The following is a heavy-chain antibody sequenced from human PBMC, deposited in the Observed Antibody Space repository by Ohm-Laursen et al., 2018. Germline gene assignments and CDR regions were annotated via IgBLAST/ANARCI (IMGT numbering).Heavy chain of an antibody. CDR2: ISWNSGSI. J-gene: IGHJ5*02. V-gene: IGHV3-9*01. D-gene: IGHD4-17*01. CDR1: GFTFDDYA. CDR3: TKDYSVTTGFDP. Sequence: SLRLSCAASGFTFDDYAMHWVRQAPGKGLEWVSGISWNSGSIGYADSVKGRFTISRDNPKKTLYLQMNSLRAEDTALYYCTKDYSVTTGFDPWGQGTLVTVSS.